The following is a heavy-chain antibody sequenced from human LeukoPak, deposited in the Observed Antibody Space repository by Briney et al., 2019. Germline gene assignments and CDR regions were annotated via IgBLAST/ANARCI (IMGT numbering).Heavy chain of an antibody. CDR3: ARGRKPVIKYYFDY. Sequence: PSETLSLTCAVYGGSFSGYYWSWIRQPPGKGLEWIGEINHSGSTNYNPSLKSRVTISVDTSKNQFSLKLSSVTAADTAVYYCARGRKPVIKYYFDYWGQGTLVTVSS. V-gene: IGHV4-34*01. D-gene: IGHD1-14*01. CDR2: INHSGST. J-gene: IGHJ4*02. CDR1: GGSFSGYY.